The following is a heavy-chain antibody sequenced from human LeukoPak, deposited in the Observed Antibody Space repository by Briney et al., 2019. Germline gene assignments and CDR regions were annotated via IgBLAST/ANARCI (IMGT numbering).Heavy chain of an antibody. J-gene: IGHJ4*02. CDR2: ISYDGSNK. D-gene: IGHD2-2*01. Sequence: GGSLRLSCAASGFTFSSYGMHWVRQAPGKGLEWVAVISYDGSNKYYADSVKGRFTISRDNSKNTLYLQMNSLRAEDTAVYYCAREGGTVVVGRFDYWGQGTLVTVSS. CDR1: GFTFSSYG. V-gene: IGHV3-30*03. CDR3: AREGGTVVVGRFDY.